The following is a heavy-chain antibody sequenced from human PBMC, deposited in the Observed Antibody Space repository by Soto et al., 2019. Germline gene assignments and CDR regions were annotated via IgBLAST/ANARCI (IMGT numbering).Heavy chain of an antibody. J-gene: IGHJ4*02. Sequence: GGEWVAVIWYDGRNKYYADSVKGRFTISRDNSKNTLYLQMNSLRAEDTAVYYCARGGVGDFWSGFNYYFDYWGQGTLVTVSS. V-gene: IGHV3-33*01. D-gene: IGHD3-3*01. CDR3: ARGGVGDFWSGFNYYFDY. CDR2: IWYDGRNK.